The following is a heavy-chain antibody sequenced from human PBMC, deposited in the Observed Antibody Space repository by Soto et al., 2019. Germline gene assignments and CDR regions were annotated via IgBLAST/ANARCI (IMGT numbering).Heavy chain of an antibody. V-gene: IGHV3-21*01. Sequence: GSLRLSCAASGFTFSSYSMNWVRQAPGKGLEWVSSISSSSSYIYYADSVKGRFTISRDNAKNSLYLQMNSLRAEDTAVYYCARGNIVVVPAANSFDYWGQGTLVTVSS. CDR1: GFTFSSYS. CDR3: ARGNIVVVPAANSFDY. J-gene: IGHJ4*02. CDR2: ISSSSSYI. D-gene: IGHD2-2*01.